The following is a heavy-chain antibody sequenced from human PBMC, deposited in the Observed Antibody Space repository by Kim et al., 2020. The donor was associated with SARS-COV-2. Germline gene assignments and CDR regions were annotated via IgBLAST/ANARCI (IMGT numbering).Heavy chain of an antibody. J-gene: IGHJ4*02. V-gene: IGHV4-59*01. CDR2: IYYSGSTDY. Sequence: SETLSLTCTVSGGSISNYYCNWIRQPLGKGLEWIGNIYYSGSTDYNYNPSLKSRVTISVVTSKNQVSLRLSSVTAADTAIYYCARGGRGIAATLGLYWGQGTLVTVSS. D-gene: IGHD6-13*01. CDR1: GGSISNYY. CDR3: ARGGRGIAATLGLY.